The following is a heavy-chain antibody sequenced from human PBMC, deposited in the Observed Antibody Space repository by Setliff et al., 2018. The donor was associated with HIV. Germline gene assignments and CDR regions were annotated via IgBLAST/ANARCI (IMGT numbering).Heavy chain of an antibody. Sequence: SLRLSCAASGFTFSNYAMSWVRQAPGKGLEWVSTISGNGDTTYFADSVKGRFTISRDNSKNTLFLQMNTLRAEDTAVYYCAKVLLFGVDVFDIWGQGTMVTVSS. J-gene: IGHJ3*02. D-gene: IGHD3-10*02. V-gene: IGHV3-23*01. CDR1: GFTFSNYA. CDR3: AKVLLFGVDVFDI. CDR2: ISGNGDTT.